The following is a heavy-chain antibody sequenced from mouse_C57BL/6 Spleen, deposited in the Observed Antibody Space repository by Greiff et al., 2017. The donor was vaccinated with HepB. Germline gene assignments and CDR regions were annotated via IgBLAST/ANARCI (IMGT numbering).Heavy chain of an antibody. CDR1: GYSITSGYY. J-gene: IGHJ2*01. CDR2: ISYDGSN. CDR3: ARVGYYGSSYYFDY. D-gene: IGHD1-1*01. V-gene: IGHV3-6*01. Sequence: VQLKESGPGLVKPSQSLSLTCSVTGYSITSGYYWNWIRQFPGTKLEWMGYISYDGSNNYNPSLKNRISITRDTSKNQFFLKLNSVTTEDTATYYCARVGYYGSSYYFDYWGQGTTLTVSS.